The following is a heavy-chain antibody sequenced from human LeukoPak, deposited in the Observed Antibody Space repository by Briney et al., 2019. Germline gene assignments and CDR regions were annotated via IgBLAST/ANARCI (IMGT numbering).Heavy chain of an antibody. V-gene: IGHV4-4*09. Sequence: SETLSLTCTVSGGSISSYYWSWIRQPPGKGLEWIGYIYTSGSTNYNPSLKSRVTISGDPSKNQFSLKLSSVTAADTAVYYCARQSPTGRITIFGVVPGYFDYWGQGTLVTVSS. CDR2: IYTSGST. CDR3: ARQSPTGRITIFGVVPGYFDY. CDR1: GGSISSYY. D-gene: IGHD3-3*01. J-gene: IGHJ4*02.